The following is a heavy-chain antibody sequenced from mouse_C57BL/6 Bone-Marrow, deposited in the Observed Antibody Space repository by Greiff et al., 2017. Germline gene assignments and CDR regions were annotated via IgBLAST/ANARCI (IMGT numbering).Heavy chain of an antibody. CDR3: ARHEDYYGNWFAY. Sequence: VQLQQSGAELVKPGASVKLSCKASGYTFTEYTIHWVKQRSGQGLEWIGWFYPGSGSIKYNEKFKDKATLTADKSYSTVYMELSRLTSAESDVYFGARHEDYYGNWFAYWGQGTLVTVSA. CDR1: GYTFTEYT. V-gene: IGHV1-62-2*01. D-gene: IGHD1-1*01. CDR2: FYPGSGSI. J-gene: IGHJ3*01.